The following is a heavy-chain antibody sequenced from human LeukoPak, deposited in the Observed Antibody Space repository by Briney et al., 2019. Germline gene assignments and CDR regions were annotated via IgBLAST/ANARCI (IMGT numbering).Heavy chain of an antibody. Sequence: SETLSLTCTVSGGSITDYYWSWIRHSSGKGLEWIGYMYYSGSAYYSPSLKTRVTLSVDTSKNQLSLKLTSVTAADTAVYYCARSTFSSNWNLWGQGTLVTVSS. CDR2: MYYSGSA. CDR3: ARSTFSSNWNL. CDR1: GGSITDYY. J-gene: IGHJ4*02. D-gene: IGHD6-13*01. V-gene: IGHV4-59*08.